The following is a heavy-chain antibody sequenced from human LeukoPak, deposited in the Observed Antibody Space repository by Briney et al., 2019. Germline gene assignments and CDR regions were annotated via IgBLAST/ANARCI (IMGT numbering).Heavy chain of an antibody. CDR2: ISGGGDST. Sequence: GGSLRLSCAASGFTFNDYAIHWVRQAPGKGLEWGSLISGGGDSTYYADSVKGRFTISIDNSTNSMYLQMNSLSTEDTAFYYCVKDRPDYDFWTGYYDPHAFDIWGRGTMVTVSS. J-gene: IGHJ3*02. CDR1: GFTFNDYA. CDR3: VKDRPDYDFWTGYYDPHAFDI. V-gene: IGHV3-43*02. D-gene: IGHD3-3*01.